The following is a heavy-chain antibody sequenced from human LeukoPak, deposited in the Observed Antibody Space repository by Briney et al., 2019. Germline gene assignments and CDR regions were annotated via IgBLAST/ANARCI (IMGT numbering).Heavy chain of an antibody. CDR1: GGSISSGGYY. D-gene: IGHD6-13*01. J-gene: IGHJ4*02. V-gene: IGHV4-31*03. Sequence: SETLSLTCTVSGGSISSGGYYWSWIRPHPGKGLEWIGYIYYSGSTYYNPSLKSRVTISVYTSKNQFSLKLSSVTAADTAVYYCARDSAAAGTPFDYWGQGTLVTVSS. CDR3: ARDSAAAGTPFDY. CDR2: IYYSGST.